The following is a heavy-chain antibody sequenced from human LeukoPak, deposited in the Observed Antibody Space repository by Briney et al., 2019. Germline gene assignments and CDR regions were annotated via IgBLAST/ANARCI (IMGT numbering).Heavy chain of an antibody. D-gene: IGHD2-2*02. CDR2: IIPIFGTA. CDR3: ARVTTIVVVPAAIRGGWFDP. Sequence: ASVKVSCKASGGTLSSYAISWVRQAPGQGLEWMGGIIPIFGTANYAQKFQGRVTITTDESTSTAYMELSSLRSEDTAVYYCARVTTIVVVPAAIRGGWFDPWGQGTLVTVSS. V-gene: IGHV1-69*05. J-gene: IGHJ5*02. CDR1: GGTLSSYA.